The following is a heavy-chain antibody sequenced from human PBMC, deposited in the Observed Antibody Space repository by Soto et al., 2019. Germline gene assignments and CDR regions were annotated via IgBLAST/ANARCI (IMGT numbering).Heavy chain of an antibody. J-gene: IGHJ6*02. CDR1: GYSFIDYW. CDR3: ARTYYYGSGSYPAHYYGMDV. D-gene: IGHD3-10*01. CDR2: IYPDDSDT. V-gene: IGHV5-51*01. Sequence: GESLKISCKGSGYSFIDYWIGWVRQVPGKGLEWMGTIYPDDSDTRYSPSFQGHVTISADKSIQTAYLQWGSLKASDTAMYYCARTYYYGSGSYPAHYYGMDVWGQGTTVTVSS.